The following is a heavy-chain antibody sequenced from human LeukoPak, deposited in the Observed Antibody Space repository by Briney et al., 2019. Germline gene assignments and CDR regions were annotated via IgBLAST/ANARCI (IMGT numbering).Heavy chain of an antibody. CDR2: IYTSGST. CDR1: GGSISSYH. Sequence: SETLSLTCTVSGGSISSYHWSWIRQPAGKGLEWIGRIYTSGSTNYNPSLKSRVTMSVDTSKNQFSLKLSSVTAADTAVYYCARDRDIVVVPAAVYYYYYGMDVWGQGTTVTVSS. V-gene: IGHV4-4*07. J-gene: IGHJ6*02. D-gene: IGHD2-2*01. CDR3: ARDRDIVVVPAAVYYYYYGMDV.